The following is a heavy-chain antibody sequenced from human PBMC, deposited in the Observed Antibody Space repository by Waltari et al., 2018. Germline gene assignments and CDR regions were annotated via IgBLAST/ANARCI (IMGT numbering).Heavy chain of an antibody. CDR1: GFTFSSYA. V-gene: IGHV3-30*01. CDR3: AREEWGELHTFDY. Sequence: QVQLVESGGGVVQPGRSLSLSCAASGFTFSSYAMHWVSQAPGKGLEWVAVISYDGSNKYYADSVKGRFTISRDNSKNTLYLQMNSLRAEDTAVYYCAREEWGELHTFDYWGQGTLVTVSS. D-gene: IGHD1-26*01. CDR2: ISYDGSNK. J-gene: IGHJ4*02.